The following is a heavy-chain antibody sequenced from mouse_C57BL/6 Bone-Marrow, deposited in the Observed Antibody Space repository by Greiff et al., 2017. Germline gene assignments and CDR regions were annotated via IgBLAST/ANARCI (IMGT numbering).Heavy chain of an antibody. D-gene: IGHD1-1*02. CDR2: IHPSDGDT. CDR1: GYTFTSYW. J-gene: IGHJ2*01. V-gene: IGHV1-74*01. CDR3: AIAPVVSFDY. Sequence: VQLQQSVAELVKPGASVKLSCKASGYTFTSYWMHWVKQRPGQGLEWIGRIHPSDGDTNYNQKFKGKATLTVDKSSSTAYMQLSSLTSEDPAVYNSAIAPVVSFDYWGQGTTLTVSA.